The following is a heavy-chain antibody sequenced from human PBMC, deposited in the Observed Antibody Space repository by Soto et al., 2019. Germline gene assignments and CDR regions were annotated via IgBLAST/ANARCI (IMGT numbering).Heavy chain of an antibody. CDR1: GYTFTSYA. CDR2: INAGNGNT. V-gene: IGHV1-3*01. Sequence: ASVKVSCKASGYTFTSYAMHWVRQAPGQRLEWMGWINAGNGNTKYSQKFQGRVTITRDTSASTAYMELSSLRSEDTAVYYCARGEDCSGGSCYSEYYWFDPWGQGTLVTVSS. J-gene: IGHJ5*02. D-gene: IGHD2-15*01. CDR3: ARGEDCSGGSCYSEYYWFDP.